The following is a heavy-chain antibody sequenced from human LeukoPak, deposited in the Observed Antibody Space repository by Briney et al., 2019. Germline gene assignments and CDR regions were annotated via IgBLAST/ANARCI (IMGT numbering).Heavy chain of an antibody. Sequence: GGSLRLSCSASGFTFSDYYMSWIRQAPGKGLEWVSYTSSSSSYTNYADSVKGRFTISRDNAKNSLYLQMNSLRAEDTAVYYCARDLSSGWYGSDYWGQGTLVTVSS. CDR1: GFTFSDYY. V-gene: IGHV3-11*06. D-gene: IGHD6-19*01. J-gene: IGHJ4*02. CDR2: TSSSSSYT. CDR3: ARDLSSGWYGSDY.